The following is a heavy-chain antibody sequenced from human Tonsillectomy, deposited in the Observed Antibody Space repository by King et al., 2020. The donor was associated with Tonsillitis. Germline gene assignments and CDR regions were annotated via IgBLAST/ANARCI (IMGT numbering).Heavy chain of an antibody. Sequence: LQLQESGPGLVKPSETLSLTCSVSGGSISSADYYWGWIRQSPATGLEWIAIIYHTGSTYYNPSLKSRVTISVDTSKDQFSLTLSSVTAADTAVYYCARTLCGGGSCYYYFYYMDVWGKGTTVTVSS. CDR3: ARTLCGGGSCYYYFYYMDV. D-gene: IGHD2-15*01. CDR2: IYHTGST. V-gene: IGHV4-39*01. CDR1: GGSISSADYY. J-gene: IGHJ6*03.